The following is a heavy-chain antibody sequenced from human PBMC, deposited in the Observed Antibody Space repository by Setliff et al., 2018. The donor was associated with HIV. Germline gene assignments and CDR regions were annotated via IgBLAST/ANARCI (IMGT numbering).Heavy chain of an antibody. Sequence: SETLSLTCTVSGGSISSSTYYWGWIRQPPGKGLELIGTIYYSGSTYYNPSLKSRLTISVDTSKNQFSLKLSSVTAADTAVYYCARRDGYSYGFYFDYWCQGTLVTVSS. J-gene: IGHJ4*02. V-gene: IGHV4-39*01. CDR2: IYYSGST. CDR1: GGSISSSTYY. CDR3: ARRDGYSYGFYFDY. D-gene: IGHD5-18*01.